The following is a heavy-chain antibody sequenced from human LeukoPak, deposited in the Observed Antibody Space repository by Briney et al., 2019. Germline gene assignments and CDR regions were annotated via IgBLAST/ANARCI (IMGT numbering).Heavy chain of an antibody. CDR3: ARDSPGFDI. CDR1: GYSISSGYY. J-gene: IGHJ3*02. CDR2: IYHSGST. V-gene: IGHV4-38-2*02. Sequence: PSETLSLTCTVSGYSISSGYYWGWIRQPPGKGLEWIGSIYHSGSTYYNPSLKSRVTISVDTSKNQFSLKLSSVTAADTAVYYCARDSPGFDIWGQGTMVTVSS.